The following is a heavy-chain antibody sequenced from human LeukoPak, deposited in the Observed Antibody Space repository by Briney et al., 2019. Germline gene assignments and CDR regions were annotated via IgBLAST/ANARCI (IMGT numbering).Heavy chain of an antibody. V-gene: IGHV3-21*01. J-gene: IGHJ3*02. Sequence: PGGSLRLSCAASGFTFSSYSMHWVRQAPGKGLEWVSSISTSSSYIYHADSVKGRFTISRDNAKNSLYLQMNSLRAEDTAVYYCARDGYSYGYLAFDIWGQGTMVTVSS. CDR2: ISTSSSYI. D-gene: IGHD5-18*01. CDR3: ARDGYSYGYLAFDI. CDR1: GFTFSSYS.